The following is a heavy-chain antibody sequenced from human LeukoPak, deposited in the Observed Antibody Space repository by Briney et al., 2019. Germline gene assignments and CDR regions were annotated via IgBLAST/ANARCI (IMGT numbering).Heavy chain of an antibody. J-gene: IGHJ3*02. CDR1: GFTFSSYA. D-gene: IGHD3-22*01. CDR2: ISSSGGST. V-gene: IGHV3-64D*09. CDR3: VNGPLIVVAEDGFDI. Sequence: GGSPRLSCSASGFTFSSYAMHWVRQAPGKGLEYVSTISSSGGSTSYADSVKGRFAISRDNSKNTLYLQTSRLRDVDTAMYYCVNGPLIVVAEDGFDIWGQGTMVTVSS.